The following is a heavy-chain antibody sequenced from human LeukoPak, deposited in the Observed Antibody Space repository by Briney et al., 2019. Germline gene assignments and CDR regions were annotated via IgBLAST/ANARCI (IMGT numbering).Heavy chain of an antibody. J-gene: IGHJ4*02. Sequence: GGSLRLSCAASGFTFTSYEMNWVRQAPGKGLEWISFISPSGTTLYYADSVKGRFTISRDNAKNSLYLQMNSLRAEDTAVYYCATKLPNTVYFNYWGQGTLVTVSS. D-gene: IGHD4-11*01. CDR2: ISPSGTTL. CDR3: ATKLPNTVYFNY. CDR1: GFTFTSYE. V-gene: IGHV3-48*03.